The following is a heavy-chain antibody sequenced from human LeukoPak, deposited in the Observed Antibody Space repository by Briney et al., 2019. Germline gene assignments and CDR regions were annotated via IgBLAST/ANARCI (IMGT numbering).Heavy chain of an antibody. D-gene: IGHD6-13*01. CDR3: ARASIAAAGTGSFFRY. CDR2: INHSGST. CDR1: GGSISSGSYY. Sequence: PSETLSLTCTVSGGSISSGSYYWSWIRQPPGKGLEWIGEINHSGSTNYNPSPKSRVTISVDTSKNQFSLKLSSVTAADTAVYYCARASIAAAGTGSFFRYWGQGTLVTVSS. J-gene: IGHJ4*02. V-gene: IGHV4-39*07.